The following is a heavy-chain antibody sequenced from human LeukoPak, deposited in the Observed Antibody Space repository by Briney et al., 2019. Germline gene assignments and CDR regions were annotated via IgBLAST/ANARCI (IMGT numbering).Heavy chain of an antibody. CDR2: IFYTGST. D-gene: IGHD5-18*01. Sequence: SETLSLTCAVSGASISSSSYYWGWIRQPPGKGLEWIGSIFYTGSTYYNPSLKSRITMSVDTSKNQFSLKLSSVTAADTAVYYCARPYSPGGFDPWGQGTLVTVSS. V-gene: IGHV4-39*01. J-gene: IGHJ5*02. CDR3: ARPYSPGGFDP. CDR1: GASISSSSYY.